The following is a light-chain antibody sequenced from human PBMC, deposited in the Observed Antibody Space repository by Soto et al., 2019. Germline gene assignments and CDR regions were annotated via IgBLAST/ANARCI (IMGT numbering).Light chain of an antibody. J-gene: IGKJ3*01. CDR1: QSVSSTY. Sequence: EIVLTQSPGTLSLSPGERATLSCRASQSVSSTYLAWSQQKPGQAPRLLIYGASSRATGIPDRFSGSGSGTDFTLTISRLEPEDFAVYYCQQYGSSPLFAFGPGTKVEI. CDR3: QQYGSSPLFA. V-gene: IGKV3-20*01. CDR2: GAS.